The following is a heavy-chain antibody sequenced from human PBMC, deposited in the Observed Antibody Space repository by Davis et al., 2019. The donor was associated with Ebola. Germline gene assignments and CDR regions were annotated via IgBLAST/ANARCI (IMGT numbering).Heavy chain of an antibody. CDR3: ARPKYYYYGMDV. CDR2: IYYSGST. J-gene: IGHJ6*02. Sequence: SETLSLTCTVSGGSISSYYWSWIRQPPGKGLEWIGYIYYSGSTYYNPSLKSRVTISVDTSKNQFSLKLSSVTAADTAVYYCARPKYYYYGMDVWGQGTTVTVSS. CDR1: GGSISSYY. V-gene: IGHV4-59*12.